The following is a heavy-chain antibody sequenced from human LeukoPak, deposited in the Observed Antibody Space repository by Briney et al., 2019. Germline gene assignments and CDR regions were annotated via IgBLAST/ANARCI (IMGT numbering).Heavy chain of an antibody. CDR3: ARGSTVTTNYYYYYMDV. CDR1: GYTFTGYY. Sequence: ASVKVSCKASGYTFTGYYMHWVRQAPGQGLEWMGWTNPNSGNTGYAQKFQGRVTITRNTSISTAYMELSSLRSEDTAVYYCARGSTVTTNYYYYYMDVWGKGTTVTVSS. CDR2: TNPNSGNT. D-gene: IGHD4-17*01. V-gene: IGHV1-8*03. J-gene: IGHJ6*03.